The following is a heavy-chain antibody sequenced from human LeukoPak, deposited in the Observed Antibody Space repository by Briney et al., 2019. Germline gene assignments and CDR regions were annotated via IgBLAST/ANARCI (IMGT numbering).Heavy chain of an antibody. V-gene: IGHV3-33*01. CDR2: IWYGGSNK. Sequence: GGSLRLSCAASGFTFSSYGMHWVRQAPGKGLEWVAVIWYGGSNKYYADSVKGRFTISRDNSKNTLYLQMNSLRAEDTAVYYCARDAVRSGGYCSSTSCLSGYFQHWGQGTLVTVSS. D-gene: IGHD2-2*01. CDR1: GFTFSSYG. J-gene: IGHJ1*01. CDR3: ARDAVRSGGYCSSTSCLSGYFQH.